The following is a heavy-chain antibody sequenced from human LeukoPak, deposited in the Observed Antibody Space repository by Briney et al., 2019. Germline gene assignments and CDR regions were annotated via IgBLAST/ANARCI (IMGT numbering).Heavy chain of an antibody. J-gene: IGHJ3*02. CDR1: GFTFSSYA. D-gene: IGHD3-22*01. Sequence: PGGSLRLSCSASGFTFSSYAMLWVRQAPEKGLEYVSTISSNGGSTYYADSVKGRFTISRDNSKNTLYLQMSSLRAEDTAVYYCVKGGIVVLISAFDIWGQGTMVTVSS. CDR3: VKGGIVVLISAFDI. CDR2: ISSNGGST. V-gene: IGHV3-64D*06.